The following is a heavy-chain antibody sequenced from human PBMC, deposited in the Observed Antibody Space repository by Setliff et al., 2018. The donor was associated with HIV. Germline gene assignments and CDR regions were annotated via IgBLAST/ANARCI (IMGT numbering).Heavy chain of an antibody. Sequence: ETLSLTCTVSGDSITSGHFYWGWIRQAPGKGLEWIGNILDGRVTFFNPSLRGRVTISVDASKNQVSLNLRSVTAADSAVYHCARPHSGRGGGAYFDPWGQGILVTVS. J-gene: IGHJ5*02. V-gene: IGHV4-39*01. CDR1: GDSITSGHFY. CDR2: ILDGRVT. D-gene: IGHD6-19*01. CDR3: ARPHSGRGGGAYFDP.